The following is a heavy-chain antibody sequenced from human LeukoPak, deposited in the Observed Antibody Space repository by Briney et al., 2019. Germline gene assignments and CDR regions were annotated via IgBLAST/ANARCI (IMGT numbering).Heavy chain of an antibody. CDR2: INPNSGGT. D-gene: IGHD2-2*02. CDR3: ARLVDCSSTSCYKIVDY. CDR1: GYTFTGYY. Sequence: ASVKVSCEASGYTFTGYYMHWVRQAPGQGLEWMGWINPNSGGTNYAQKFQGRVTMTRDTSISTAYMELSRLRSDDTAVYYCARLVDCSSTSCYKIVDYWGQGTLVTVSS. V-gene: IGHV1-2*02. J-gene: IGHJ4*02.